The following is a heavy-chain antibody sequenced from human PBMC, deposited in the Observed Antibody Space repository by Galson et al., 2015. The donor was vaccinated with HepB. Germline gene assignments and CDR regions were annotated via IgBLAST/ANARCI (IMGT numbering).Heavy chain of an antibody. Sequence: SVKVSCKASGGTFSSYAISWVRQAPGQGLEWMGGIIPIFGTANYAQKFQGRVTITADESTSTAYMELSSLRSEDTAAYYCARYGAAGTFHFDYWGQGTLVTVSS. D-gene: IGHD6-13*01. V-gene: IGHV1-69*13. CDR3: ARYGAAGTFHFDY. CDR1: GGTFSSYA. CDR2: IIPIFGTA. J-gene: IGHJ4*02.